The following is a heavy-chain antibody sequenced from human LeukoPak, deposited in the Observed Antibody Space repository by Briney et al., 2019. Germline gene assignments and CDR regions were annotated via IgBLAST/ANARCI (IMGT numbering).Heavy chain of an antibody. CDR1: GYSISSGNY. CDR3: AKRYCSSTTCYDDRGAFDY. D-gene: IGHD2-2*01. V-gene: IGHV4-38-2*02. CDR2: IYHSGST. J-gene: IGHJ4*02. Sequence: SETLSLTCTVSGYSISSGNYWDWIRQPPGKGLEWIGSIYHSGSTYYNPSLKSRVTISVDTSKNQFSLRLSSVTAADTAVYYCAKRYCSSTTCYDDRGAFDYWGQGTLVTVSS.